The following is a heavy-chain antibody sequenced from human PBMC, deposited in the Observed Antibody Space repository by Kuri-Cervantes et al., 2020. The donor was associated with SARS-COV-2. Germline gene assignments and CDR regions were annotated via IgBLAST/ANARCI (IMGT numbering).Heavy chain of an antibody. J-gene: IGHJ4*02. CDR2: IHPSGST. V-gene: IGHV4-4*07. Sequence: GSLRLSCVVSGDSFSDSYWSWIRQPAGKGLEWIGRIHPSGSTNYNSSLESRVTMSIDTSKKQFSLNLSAVTAADTAVYYCAEDRYFDGRGGYYELGYWGQGVLVTDSS. CDR1: GDSFSDSY. D-gene: IGHD3-22*01. CDR3: AEDRYFDGRGGYYELGY.